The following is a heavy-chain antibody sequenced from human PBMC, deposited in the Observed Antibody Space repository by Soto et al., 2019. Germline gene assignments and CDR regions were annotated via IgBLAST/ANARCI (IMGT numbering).Heavy chain of an antibody. CDR3: AKDSGYNYGYFRWFDP. D-gene: IGHD5-18*01. V-gene: IGHV4-30-4*02. J-gene: IGHJ5*02. Sequence: SETLSLTCTVSGGSITSSSYYWSWIRQPPGKGLEWIGYIYYSGSTYYNPSLKSRVTISVDTSKNQFSLKLSSVTAADTAIYYCAKDSGYNYGYFRWFDPWGQGTLVTVSS. CDR2: IYYSGST. CDR1: GGSITSSSYY.